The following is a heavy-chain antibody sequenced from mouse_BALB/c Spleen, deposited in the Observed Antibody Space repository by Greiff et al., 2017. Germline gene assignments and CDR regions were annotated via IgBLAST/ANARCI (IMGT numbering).Heavy chain of an antibody. CDR1: GFSLTSYG. D-gene: IGHD2-1*01. CDR2: IWAGGST. Sequence: VKLEESGPGLVAPSQSLSITCTVSGFSLTSYGVHWVRQPPGKGLEWLGVIWAGGSTNYNSALMSRLSISKDNSKSQVFLKMNSLQTDDTAMYYCARDNGNYRGWFAYWGQGTLVTVSA. V-gene: IGHV2-9*02. J-gene: IGHJ3*01. CDR3: ARDNGNYRGWFAY.